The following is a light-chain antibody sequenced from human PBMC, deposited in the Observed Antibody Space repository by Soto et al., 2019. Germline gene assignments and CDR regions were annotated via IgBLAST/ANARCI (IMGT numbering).Light chain of an antibody. CDR3: QQSYSTLWT. CDR1: QSVNRY. J-gene: IGKJ1*01. Sequence: DIQMTQSPSSLSASIGDRVTITCRASQSVNRYLNWYQQIPGKAPKLLIYGASILQSGVPARFSGSGSGTDFTLTISSLEPEDFATYYCQQSYSTLWTFGQGTKVDIK. CDR2: GAS. V-gene: IGKV1-39*01.